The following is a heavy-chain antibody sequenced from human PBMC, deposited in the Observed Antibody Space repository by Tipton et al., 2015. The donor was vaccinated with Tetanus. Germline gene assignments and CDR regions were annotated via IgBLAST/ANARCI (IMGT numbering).Heavy chain of an antibody. CDR2: INHSGST. J-gene: IGHJ4*02. V-gene: IGHV4-34*01. Sequence: TLSLTCAVYGASFSDYYWSWIRQAPGKGLEWIGEINHSGSTNHNPSLKSRVTLSVDTSKNQFSLKLTSVTPADTAIYYCARGPSYSGAWYHYWGQGAMVTVSP. D-gene: IGHD6-19*01. CDR1: GASFSDYY. CDR3: ARGPSYSGAWYHY.